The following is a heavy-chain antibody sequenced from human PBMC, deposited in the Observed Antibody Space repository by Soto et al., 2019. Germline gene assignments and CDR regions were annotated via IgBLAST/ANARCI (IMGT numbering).Heavy chain of an antibody. J-gene: IGHJ3*02. CDR2: IYHSGST. V-gene: IGHV4-38-2*01. CDR1: GYSISSGYY. CDR3: ARTGILDAFDI. Sequence: SETLSLTCAVSGYSISSGYYWGWIRQPPGKGLEWIGSIYHSGSTYYNPSLKSRVTISVDTSKNQFSLKLSSVTAADTAVYYCARTGILDAFDIWGQGTMVTVS.